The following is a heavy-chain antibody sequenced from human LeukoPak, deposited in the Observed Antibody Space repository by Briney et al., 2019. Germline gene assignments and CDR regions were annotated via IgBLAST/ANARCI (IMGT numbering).Heavy chain of an antibody. V-gene: IGHV3-48*01. CDR1: GFTFSSYS. J-gene: IGHJ4*02. D-gene: IGHD3-22*01. Sequence: GGSLRLSCAASGFTFSSYSMNWVRQAPRKGLEWVPYISSSSSTIYYADSVKGRFTISRDNAKNSLYLQMNSLRAEDTAVYYCAREGDSSGYSSYYFDYWGQGTLVTVSS. CDR2: ISSSSSTI. CDR3: AREGDSSGYSSYYFDY.